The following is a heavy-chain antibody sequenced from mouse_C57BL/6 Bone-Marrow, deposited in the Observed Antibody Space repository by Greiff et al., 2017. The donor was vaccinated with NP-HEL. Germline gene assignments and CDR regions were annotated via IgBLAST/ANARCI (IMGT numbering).Heavy chain of an antibody. J-gene: IGHJ3*01. Sequence: VQLQQSGAELVKPGASVKLSCKASGSTFPASTIHWVKQRSGQGLGWIGWFSPGSGSIEYTEKFKAKATLPADKSSITVYMELSRLAAEDSAVYFCARHEGVLPWFAYWGQGTMVTVSA. CDR3: ARHEGVLPWFAY. CDR2: FSPGSGSI. CDR1: GSTFPAST. V-gene: IGHV1-62-2*01. D-gene: IGHD2-14*01.